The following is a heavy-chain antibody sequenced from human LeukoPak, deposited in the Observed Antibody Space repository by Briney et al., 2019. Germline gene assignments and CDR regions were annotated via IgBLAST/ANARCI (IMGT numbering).Heavy chain of an antibody. CDR2: INPNSGGT. CDR3: ASTGTPVVTQDDAFDI. J-gene: IGHJ3*02. D-gene: IGHD4-23*01. V-gene: IGHV1-2*02. CDR1: GYTFTGYY. Sequence: ASVKVSCKASGYTFTGYYMHWVRQAPGQGLEWMGWINPNSGGTNYAQKFQGRVTMTRDTSISTAYMELSRLRSDDTAGYYCASTGTPVVTQDDAFDIWGQGTMVTVSS.